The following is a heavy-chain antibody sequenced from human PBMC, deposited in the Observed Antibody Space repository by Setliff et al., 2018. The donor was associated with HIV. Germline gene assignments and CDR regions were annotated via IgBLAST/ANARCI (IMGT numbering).Heavy chain of an antibody. D-gene: IGHD3-22*01. CDR2: IYIGDSET. CDR1: GYNFSNYW. V-gene: IGHV5-51*01. Sequence: PGESPKISCKGSGYNFSNYWIGWVRQMPGKGLEWLGIIYIGDSETKYSPSFQCQVTFSADKSVRTAYLQWRSLKASDSAMYFCASGNYDSSGYSLDHWGQGTLVTVSS. CDR3: ASGNYDSSGYSLDH. J-gene: IGHJ5*02.